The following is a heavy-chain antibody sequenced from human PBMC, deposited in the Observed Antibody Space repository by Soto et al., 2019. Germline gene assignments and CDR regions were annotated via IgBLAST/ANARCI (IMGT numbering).Heavy chain of an antibody. V-gene: IGHV4-31*03. CDR2: IYYTGST. J-gene: IGHJ6*03. CDR3: ARESWDFYYDYLDV. D-gene: IGHD1-26*01. Sequence: PSETLSLTCTVSGGSISSGGYYWSWIRQHPGKGLEWIGYIYYTGSTYYNPSLKSRVTISVDTSKNQFSLQLSSVTAADSAVYYCARESWDFYYDYLDVWGKGTTVTVSS. CDR1: GGSISSGGYY.